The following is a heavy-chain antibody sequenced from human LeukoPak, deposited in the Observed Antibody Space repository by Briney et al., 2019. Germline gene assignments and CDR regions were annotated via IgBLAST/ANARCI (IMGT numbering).Heavy chain of an antibody. CDR1: GFTFSSYW. Sequence: GGSLRLSCAASGFTFSSYWMSWVRQAPGKGLEWVANIKQDGSEKYYVDSVKGRFTISRDNAKNSLYLQMNSLRAEDTAVYYCARELYSSSWHFDYWGQGTLVTVSS. D-gene: IGHD6-13*01. J-gene: IGHJ4*02. CDR2: IKQDGSEK. V-gene: IGHV3-7*01. CDR3: ARELYSSSWHFDY.